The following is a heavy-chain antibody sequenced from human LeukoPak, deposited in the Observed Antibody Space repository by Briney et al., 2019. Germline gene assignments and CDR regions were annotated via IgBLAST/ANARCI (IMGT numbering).Heavy chain of an antibody. J-gene: IGHJ3*02. D-gene: IGHD6-19*01. Sequence: GSSVKVSCKASGGTFSSYAISWVRQAPGQGLEWMGGIIPIFGTANYAQKFQGRVTITADKSTSTAYMELSSLRSEDTAVYYCARGIQVAVAGNIFEDAFDIWGQGTMVTVSS. V-gene: IGHV1-69*06. CDR2: IIPIFGTA. CDR1: GGTFSSYA. CDR3: ARGIQVAVAGNIFEDAFDI.